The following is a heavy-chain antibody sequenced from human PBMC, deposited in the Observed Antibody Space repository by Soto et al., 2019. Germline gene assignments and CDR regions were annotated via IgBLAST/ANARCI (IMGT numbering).Heavy chain of an antibody. D-gene: IGHD1-26*01. V-gene: IGHV3-73*02. CDR3: TRRSYRDAFDI. Sequence: EVQLLESGGGLVQPGGSLKLSCAASGFTFSGSAMHWVRQASGKGLEWVGRIRSKANSYATAYAASVKGRFTISRDDSKNTAYLQMNSLKTEDTAVYYCTRRSYRDAFDIWGQGTMVTVSS. CDR1: GFTFSGSA. J-gene: IGHJ3*02. CDR2: IRSKANSYAT.